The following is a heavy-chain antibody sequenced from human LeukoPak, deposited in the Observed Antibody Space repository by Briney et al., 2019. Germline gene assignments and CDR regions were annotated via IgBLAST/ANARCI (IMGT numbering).Heavy chain of an antibody. D-gene: IGHD6-13*01. Sequence: SETLSLTCTVSGGCISSYYWSWIRQPPGKGLEWIGYIYYSGSTNYNPSLKSRVTISVDTSKNQFSLKLSSVTAADTAVYYCARHTGYSSSWFSDWGQGTLVTVSS. CDR3: ARHTGYSSSWFSD. J-gene: IGHJ4*02. CDR2: IYYSGST. CDR1: GGCISSYY. V-gene: IGHV4-59*08.